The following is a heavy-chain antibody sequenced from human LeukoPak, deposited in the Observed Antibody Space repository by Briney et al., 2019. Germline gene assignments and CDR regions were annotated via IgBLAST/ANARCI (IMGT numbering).Heavy chain of an antibody. Sequence: ASVKVSRKASGYTFTGYYMHWVRQAPGQGLEWMGWINPNSGGTNYAQKFQGRVTMTRDTSISTAYMELSRLRSDDTAVYYCAREVVPAAPHWFDPWGQGTLVTVSS. CDR3: AREVVPAAPHWFDP. CDR1: GYTFTGYY. CDR2: INPNSGGT. J-gene: IGHJ5*02. D-gene: IGHD2-2*01. V-gene: IGHV1-2*02.